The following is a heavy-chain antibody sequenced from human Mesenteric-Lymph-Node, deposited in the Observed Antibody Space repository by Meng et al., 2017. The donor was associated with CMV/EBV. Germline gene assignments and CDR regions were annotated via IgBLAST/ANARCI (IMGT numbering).Heavy chain of an antibody. V-gene: IGHV5-51*01. J-gene: IGHJ6*02. CDR3: AKAYGRDV. CDR1: GYSFIDSW. Sequence: GGSLRLSCEGSGYSFIDSWIGWVRQMPVKGLEWMGSIYPADSDTRYSPSFQGQVTISVDKSITTAYLQWSSLRASDTATYYCAKAYGRDVWGQGTAVTVSS. CDR2: IYPADSDT.